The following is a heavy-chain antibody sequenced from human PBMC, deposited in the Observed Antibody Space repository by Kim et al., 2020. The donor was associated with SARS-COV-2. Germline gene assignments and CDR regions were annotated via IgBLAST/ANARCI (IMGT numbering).Heavy chain of an antibody. CDR3: ARGDRADNSAYYYYYFGLDV. CDR2: INPNSGVT. Sequence: ASVKVSCKASGYTFSGYYMHWIRQAPGQGLEWMGRINPNSGVTNYAEKFKGRVTLTRDTSISTAYMEMSRLESDDTAVYYCARGDRADNSAYYYYYFGLDVWGQGTTVTVS. V-gene: IGHV1-2*06. CDR1: GYTFSGYY. D-gene: IGHD3-10*01. J-gene: IGHJ6*02.